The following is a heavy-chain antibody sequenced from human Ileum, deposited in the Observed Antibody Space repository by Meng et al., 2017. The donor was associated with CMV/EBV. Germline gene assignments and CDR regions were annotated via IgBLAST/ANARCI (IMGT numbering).Heavy chain of an antibody. CDR2: IYYSGST. CDR3: AREGGGWYFDS. J-gene: IGHJ4*02. CDR1: GDSLSTGDYY. D-gene: IGHD6-19*01. V-gene: IGHV4-30-4*01. Sequence: VQLQESGPGLVKPSQTLSLTCTVSGDSLSTGDYYWSWIRQPPGKGPEWIGYIYYSGSTLYNPSLKSPVTISLDKSKNQFSLRLRSVTAADTAVYFCAREGGGWYFDSWGQGTLVTVFS.